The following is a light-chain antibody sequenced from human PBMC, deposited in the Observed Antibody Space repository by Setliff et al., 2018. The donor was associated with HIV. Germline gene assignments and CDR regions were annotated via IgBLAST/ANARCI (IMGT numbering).Light chain of an antibody. CDR2: DVT. CDR1: SSDVGSYNF. Sequence: QSALTQPRSVSGSPGQSVTIPCTGTSSDVGSYNFATWYQQHPGKVPKLIIYDVTRRPSGVPDRFSGSRSGNTASLTISGLQAEDEADYYCSSFVGRLHVFGTGTKVTVL. J-gene: IGLJ1*01. V-gene: IGLV2-11*01. CDR3: SSFVGRLHV.